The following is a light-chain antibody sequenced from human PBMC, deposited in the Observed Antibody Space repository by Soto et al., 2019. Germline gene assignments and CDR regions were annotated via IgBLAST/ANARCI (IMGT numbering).Light chain of an antibody. CDR1: SSNIGAGYD. V-gene: IGLV1-40*01. CDR2: GNS. CDR3: QSYDSSLGGSV. Sequence: QSVLTQPPSVSGAPGQRVTISCTGSSSNIGAGYDVHWYQQLPGTAPRLLIYGNSNRPSGVPDRFSGSKSGTSASLAITGLQAEDEAEYYCQSYDSSLGGSVFGGGTKLTVL. J-gene: IGLJ2*01.